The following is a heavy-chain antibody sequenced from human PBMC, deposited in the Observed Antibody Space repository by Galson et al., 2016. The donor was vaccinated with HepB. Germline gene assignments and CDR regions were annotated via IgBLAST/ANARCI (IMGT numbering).Heavy chain of an antibody. V-gene: IGHV3-23*01. Sequence: SLRLSCAASGFTFSSYAMSWVRQAPGKGLEWVSGLSGSGGSTYYADSVRGRFTISRDNSKNTLYLQMNSLRAEDTAVYFCAKKMVRGVFTINWFGTWGQGTQVSVSS. CDR1: GFTFSSYA. D-gene: IGHD3-10*01. CDR3: AKKMVRGVFTINWFGT. J-gene: IGHJ5*02. CDR2: LSGSGGST.